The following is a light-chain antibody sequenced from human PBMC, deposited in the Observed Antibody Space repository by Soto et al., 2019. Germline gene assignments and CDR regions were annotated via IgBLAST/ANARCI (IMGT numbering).Light chain of an antibody. CDR3: QSYDSSLSGHV. Sequence: QSVLTQPPSVSGAPGQRVTISCTGSSPNIGAGYDVHWYRHLPGTSPKLLIYGNTNRPAGVPGRFSAMKSGTSASLAIADLQPDDEADYYCQSYDSSLSGHVFGPGTKLTVL. J-gene: IGLJ1*01. CDR1: SPNIGAGYD. V-gene: IGLV1-40*01. CDR2: GNT.